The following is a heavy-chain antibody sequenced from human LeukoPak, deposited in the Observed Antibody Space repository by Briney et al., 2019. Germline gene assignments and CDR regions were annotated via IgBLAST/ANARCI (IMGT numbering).Heavy chain of an antibody. J-gene: IGHJ4*02. D-gene: IGHD5-18*01. Sequence: SETLSLTCTVSGGSISTYNWTSIRQPPGKGLEWIGYIYYSGSTNYNPSLKSRVTISVDTSKNQFSLKLNSVTAADTAVYYCARGYSNFDSWGQGTLVTVSS. V-gene: IGHV4-59*01. CDR1: GGSISTYN. CDR2: IYYSGST. CDR3: ARGYSNFDS.